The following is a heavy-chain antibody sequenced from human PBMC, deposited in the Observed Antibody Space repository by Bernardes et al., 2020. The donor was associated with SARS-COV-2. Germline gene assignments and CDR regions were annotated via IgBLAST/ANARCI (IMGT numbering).Heavy chain of an antibody. Sequence: GSLRLSCAASGFTFSSYSMNWVRQAPGKGLEWVSSISSSSSYIYYADSVKGRFTISRDNAKNSLYLQMNSLRAEDTAVYYCARDGRGVSIFVGYWGQGTLVTVSS. V-gene: IGHV3-21*01. D-gene: IGHD3-3*01. CDR2: ISSSSSYI. CDR3: ARDGRGVSIFVGY. CDR1: GFTFSSYS. J-gene: IGHJ4*02.